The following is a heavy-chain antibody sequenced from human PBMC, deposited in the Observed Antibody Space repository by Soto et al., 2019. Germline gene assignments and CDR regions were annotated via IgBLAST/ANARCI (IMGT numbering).Heavy chain of an antibody. V-gene: IGHV1-69*13. Sequence: GASVKVSCKASGGTFSSYAISWVRQAPGQGLEWMGGIIPIFGTANYAQKFQGRVTITADESTSTAYMELSSLRSEDTAVYYCARGIVVVTAIPGRNWFDPWGQGTLVTVSS. CDR3: ARGIVVVTAIPGRNWFDP. J-gene: IGHJ5*02. D-gene: IGHD2-21*02. CDR2: IIPIFGTA. CDR1: GGTFSSYA.